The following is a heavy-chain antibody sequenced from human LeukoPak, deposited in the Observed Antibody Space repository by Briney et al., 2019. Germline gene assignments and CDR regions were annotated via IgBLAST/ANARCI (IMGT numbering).Heavy chain of an antibody. J-gene: IGHJ4*02. CDR3: ARGRNGYTPLDY. Sequence: SVKVSCKASGGTFSSYAISWVRQAPGQGLEWMGRIIPILGIANYAQKFQGRVTITADKSTSTAYMELSSLRSEDTAVYYCARGRNGYTPLDYWGQGTLVTVSS. CDR1: GGTFSSYA. CDR2: IIPILGIA. V-gene: IGHV1-69*04. D-gene: IGHD5-24*01.